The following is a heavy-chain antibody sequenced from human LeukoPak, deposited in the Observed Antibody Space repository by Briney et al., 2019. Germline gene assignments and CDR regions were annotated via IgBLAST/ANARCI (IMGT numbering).Heavy chain of an antibody. Sequence: GRSLRLSCEASGFIFSTYAMHWVRQAPGKGLEWLAVISSDGSNKYHVDSVKGRFTISRDNSKNTLCLEMDSVRLGDTAVYYCARDDIIVGATTLDYWGQGTLVTVSS. CDR1: GFIFSTYA. V-gene: IGHV3-30*04. CDR3: ARDDIIVGATTLDY. CDR2: ISSDGSNK. D-gene: IGHD1-26*01. J-gene: IGHJ4*02.